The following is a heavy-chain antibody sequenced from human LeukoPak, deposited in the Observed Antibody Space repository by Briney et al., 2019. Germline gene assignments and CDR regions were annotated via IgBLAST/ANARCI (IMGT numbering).Heavy chain of an antibody. CDR3: AKDNRRHYTSGPNPDSGH. Sequence: PGGSLRLSCAGPGFIFNNYAMHWVRQPPGKGLEWVSGISWNSGSIDYADSAKGRFTISRDNAKNSLYLQMNSLRVEDTAFYYCAKDNRRHYTSGPNPDSGHWGQGALVTVSS. CDR1: GFIFNNYA. V-gene: IGHV3-9*01. D-gene: IGHD6-19*01. CDR2: ISWNSGSI. J-gene: IGHJ4*02.